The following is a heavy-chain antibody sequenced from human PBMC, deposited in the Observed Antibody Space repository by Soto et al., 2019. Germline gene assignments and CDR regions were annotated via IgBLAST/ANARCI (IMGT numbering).Heavy chain of an antibody. J-gene: IGHJ1*01. CDR2: IYHSGST. Sequence: PSETLSLTCAVSGGSISSGGYSWSWIRQPPGKGLEWIGYIYHSGSTYYNPSLKSRVTISVDRSKNQFSLKLSSVTAADTAVYYCARNYDSSVNGPHGVYFQHWGQGTLVTVSS. CDR3: ARNYDSSVNGPHGVYFQH. D-gene: IGHD3-22*01. V-gene: IGHV4-30-2*01. CDR1: GGSISSGGYS.